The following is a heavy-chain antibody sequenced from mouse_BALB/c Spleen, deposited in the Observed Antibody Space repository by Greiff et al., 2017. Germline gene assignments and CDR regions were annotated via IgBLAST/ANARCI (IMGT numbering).Heavy chain of an antibody. D-gene: IGHD1-1*01. Sequence: ESGPGLVKPSQSLSLTCSVTGYSITSGHYWNWIRQFPGNKLEWMGYISYDGSNNYHPSLKNRISITRDTSKNQFFLKLNSVTTEDTATYYCATYYIYYYAMDYWGQGTSVTVSA. CDR3: ATYYIYYYAMDY. CDR1: GYSITSGHY. V-gene: IGHV3-6*02. J-gene: IGHJ4*01. CDR2: ISYDGSN.